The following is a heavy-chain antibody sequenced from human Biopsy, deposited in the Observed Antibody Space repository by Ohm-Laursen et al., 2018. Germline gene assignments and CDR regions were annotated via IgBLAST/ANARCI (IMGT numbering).Heavy chain of an antibody. CDR3: AKDRYNYTPIGGFCMDV. CDR1: GFTFNNYG. D-gene: IGHD5-18*01. Sequence: SLRLSCAASGFTFNNYGMQWVRQAPGKGLEWVAFIFYDGSNTYYADSVKGRFTISRDNPRNTLYLQMSSLRAEDTDVYYCAKDRYNYTPIGGFCMDVWGQGTTVTVSS. J-gene: IGHJ6*02. V-gene: IGHV3-30*18. CDR2: IFYDGSNT.